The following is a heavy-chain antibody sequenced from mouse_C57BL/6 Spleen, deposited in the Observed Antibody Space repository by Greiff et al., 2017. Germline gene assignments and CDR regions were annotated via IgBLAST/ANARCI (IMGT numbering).Heavy chain of an antibody. CDR3: TRSFITTVVAFDY. V-gene: IGHV1-5*01. D-gene: IGHD1-1*01. CDR2: IYPGNSDT. Sequence: EVQLQQSGTVLARPGASVKMSCKTSGYTFTSYWMHWVKQRPGRGLEWIGAIYPGNSDTSYNQKFKGKAKLTAVTSASTAYMELSSLTNEDSAVYYCTRSFITTVVAFDYWGQGTTLTVSS. CDR1: GYTFTSYW. J-gene: IGHJ2*01.